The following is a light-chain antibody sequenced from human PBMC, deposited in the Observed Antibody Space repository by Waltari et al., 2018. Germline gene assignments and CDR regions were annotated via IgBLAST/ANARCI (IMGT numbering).Light chain of an antibody. CDR1: QDISSA. CDR2: AVS. V-gene: IGKV1-12*01. Sequence: QMTQSPSSVSASVGDRVTLTCRAGQDISSALAWYQQKPGQAPNLLIYAVSSLQSGVPSRCSGSGSGTDFTLTISSLQPEDRATYYCQQGSSFPPTFGQGTKVEI. J-gene: IGKJ1*01. CDR3: QQGSSFPPT.